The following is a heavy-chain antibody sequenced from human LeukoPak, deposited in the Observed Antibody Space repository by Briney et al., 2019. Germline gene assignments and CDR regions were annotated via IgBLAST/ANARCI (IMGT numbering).Heavy chain of an antibody. D-gene: IGHD2-2*01. V-gene: IGHV4-34*01. J-gene: IGHJ4*02. Sequence: SETLSLTCAVYGGSFSGYYWSWIRQPPRKGLEWIGEINHSGSTNYNPSLKSRVTISVDTSKNQFSLKLSSVTAADTAVYYCARRVIYCSSTSCYYFDYWGQGTLVTVSS. CDR2: INHSGST. CDR1: GGSFSGYY. CDR3: ARRVIYCSSTSCYYFDY.